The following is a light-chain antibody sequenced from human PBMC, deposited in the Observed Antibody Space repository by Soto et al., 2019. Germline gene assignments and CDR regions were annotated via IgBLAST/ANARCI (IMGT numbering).Light chain of an antibody. CDR1: QGISSW. V-gene: IGKV1D-12*01. CDR3: QQANSFPVT. CDR2: TAS. J-gene: IGKJ5*01. Sequence: DLQMTQSPSSVSASVGDRVTITCRASQGISSWLAWYQQKPGKAPKLLIYTASSLQSGVPSRFSGSESGTDFPLTISSLQPEDLGTSYCQQANSFPVTFAQGTRLEIK.